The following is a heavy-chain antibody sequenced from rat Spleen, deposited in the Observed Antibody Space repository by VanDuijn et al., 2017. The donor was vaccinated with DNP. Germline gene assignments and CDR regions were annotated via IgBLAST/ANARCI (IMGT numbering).Heavy chain of an antibody. V-gene: IGHV2-1*01. Sequence: QVQLKESGPGLVQPSQTLSLTCTVSGFSLTSNSVHWVRQPPGKGLEWVGAIWSGGSTDYDSALKSRLSISRDTSRSQVFLKMNSVQTEDTATYYCARDLIIRDTTSAMDAWGQGTSVTVSS. CDR2: IWSGGST. J-gene: IGHJ4*01. CDR1: GFSLTSNS. CDR3: ARDLIIRDTTSAMDA. D-gene: IGHD4-3*01.